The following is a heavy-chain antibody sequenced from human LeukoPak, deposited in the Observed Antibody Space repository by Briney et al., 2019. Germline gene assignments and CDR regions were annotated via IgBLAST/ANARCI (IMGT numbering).Heavy chain of an antibody. CDR3: ARVGKRGSSLYLRGVIPPDDY. D-gene: IGHD2-8*01. CDR2: IYHIGST. J-gene: IGHJ4*02. V-gene: IGHV4-34*01. CDR1: GGSFSGDY. Sequence: PETLSLTCAVYGGSFSGDYWSWVRQPPGKGLEWIGEIYHIGSTNYNTSRKSRVSISVDTSKNQFYLKLSAVTDADTAVYGCARVGKRGSSLYLRGVIPPDDYWGEKTLVRVSS.